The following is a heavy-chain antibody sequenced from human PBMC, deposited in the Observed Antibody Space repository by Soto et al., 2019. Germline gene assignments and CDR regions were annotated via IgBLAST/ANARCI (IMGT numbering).Heavy chain of an antibody. D-gene: IGHD5-12*01. CDR2: INPSGVKT. Sequence: QVQLVQSGAELRKPGASVKVSCKASGYTFSSYYVHWVRQAPGQGLEWKGLINPSGVKTTYAQKFQGRVTMTRDTATTTVYMELSGLRSEDTAVYYCARAGTGHNSGWTSELGYWGQGTLVTVSS. CDR3: ARAGTGHNSGWTSELGY. V-gene: IGHV1-46*01. CDR1: GYTFSSYY. J-gene: IGHJ4*02.